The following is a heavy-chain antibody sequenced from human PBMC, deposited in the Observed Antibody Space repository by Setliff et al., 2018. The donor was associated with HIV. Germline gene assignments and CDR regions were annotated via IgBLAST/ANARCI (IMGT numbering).Heavy chain of an antibody. CDR1: GGSISGYY. CDR2: IYYSGST. CDR3: ARGAYYNFWSGYSAGGGSLGP. Sequence: SETLSLTCSVSGGSISGYYWNWVRQPPGKGLEWMGYIYYSGSTDYNPALKRRVTISLDTSKNQFSLKLSSVAAADTAVYYCARGAYYNFWSGYSAGGGSLGPWGQGTLVTVS. V-gene: IGHV4-59*01. J-gene: IGHJ5*02. D-gene: IGHD3-3*01.